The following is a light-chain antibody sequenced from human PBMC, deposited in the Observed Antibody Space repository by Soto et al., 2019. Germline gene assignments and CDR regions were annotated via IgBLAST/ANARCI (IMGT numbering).Light chain of an antibody. CDR3: IESSSALN. V-gene: IGKV1-39*01. J-gene: IGKJ5*01. CDR1: QSISRY. CDR2: LAS. Sequence: DIQMTQSPSGLSASVGDGVKMTCRASQSISRYLSWYQQKPGKAPKLLIYLASSLQSGVPSRFSGSGSGTDFTLTISSLQPEDLATYYCIESSSALNCGQGKRREIK.